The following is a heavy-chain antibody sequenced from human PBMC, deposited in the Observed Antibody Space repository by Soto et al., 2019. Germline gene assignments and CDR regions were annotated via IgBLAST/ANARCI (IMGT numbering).Heavy chain of an antibody. V-gene: IGHV4-39*01. D-gene: IGHD3-10*01. CDR3: ARSGAYYYLGFDY. J-gene: IGHJ4*02. CDR1: GASINNINYY. Sequence: SETLSLTCTVSGASINNINYYCGWIRQPPGKCLEWIASVSSAGSTYYKPSLKSRVTMSVDMSKNQFSLSLRSVTAADTAVYYCARSGAYYYLGFDYWGQGTLVPVS. CDR2: VSSAGST.